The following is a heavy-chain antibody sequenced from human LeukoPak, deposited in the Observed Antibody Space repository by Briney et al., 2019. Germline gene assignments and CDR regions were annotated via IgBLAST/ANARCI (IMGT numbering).Heavy chain of an antibody. D-gene: IGHD6-13*01. CDR3: AREERLVHLFYFDY. CDR2: ISGGGGST. V-gene: IGHV3-23*01. CDR1: GFTFTSYS. Sequence: PGGSLRLSCAASGFTFTSYSMNWVRQAPGKGLEWVSTISGGGGSTYYADSVKGRFTISRDNSKNTLYLQVNSLRAEDTAVYYCAREERLVHLFYFDYWGQGTLVTVSS. J-gene: IGHJ4*02.